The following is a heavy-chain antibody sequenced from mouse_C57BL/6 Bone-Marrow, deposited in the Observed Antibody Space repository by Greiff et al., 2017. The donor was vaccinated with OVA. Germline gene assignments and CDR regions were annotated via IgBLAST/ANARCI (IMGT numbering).Heavy chain of an antibody. CDR3: ARNYGHY. D-gene: IGHD1-1*01. CDR1: GFTFSSYD. J-gene: IGHJ2*01. Sequence: EVKLVESGGGLVKPGGSLKLSCAASGFTFSSYDMSWVRQTPEKRLEWVATISDGGSYIYYTDNVKGRFTISRDNAKNTLNLQISHLNAEDTAMYYYARNYGHYGGQGTTLTVSS. CDR2: ISDGGSYI. V-gene: IGHV5-4*03.